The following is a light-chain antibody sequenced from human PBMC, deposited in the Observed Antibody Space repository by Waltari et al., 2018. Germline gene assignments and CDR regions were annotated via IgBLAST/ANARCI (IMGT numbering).Light chain of an antibody. J-gene: IGLJ2*01. Sequence: QSALTQPPSASGSPGQSVTISCTGTSSAVGGYDFVSWYQQHPGKAPKLMVYEVSERPSGVPDRFAGSESGNTDSLTVSGLQAEDEADYYCSSYADNRRVAFGGGTKLTVL. CDR1: SSAVGGYDF. V-gene: IGLV2-8*01. CDR2: EVS. CDR3: SSYADNRRVA.